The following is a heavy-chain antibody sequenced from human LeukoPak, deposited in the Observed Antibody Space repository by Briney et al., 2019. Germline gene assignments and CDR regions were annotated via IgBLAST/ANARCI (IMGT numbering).Heavy chain of an antibody. Sequence: SETLSLTCTVSGGSISSYYWNWIRQPPGKGLEWIGYIYYSGSTNYNPSLKSRVTISVDTSKNQFSPKLSSVTAADTAVYYCARASDSSGYFQAFDIWGQGTMVTVSS. D-gene: IGHD3-22*01. J-gene: IGHJ3*02. CDR1: GGSISSYY. V-gene: IGHV4-59*01. CDR2: IYYSGST. CDR3: ARASDSSGYFQAFDI.